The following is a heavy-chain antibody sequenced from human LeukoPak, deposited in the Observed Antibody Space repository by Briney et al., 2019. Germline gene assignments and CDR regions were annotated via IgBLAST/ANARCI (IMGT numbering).Heavy chain of an antibody. V-gene: IGHV1-46*01. D-gene: IGHD4-23*01. J-gene: IGHJ4*02. CDR2: INPSGGST. CDR3: ARGYGGNAVDY. Sequence: ASVTVSCKASGYTFTSYYMHWVRQAPGQGLEWLGIINPSGGSTSYAQKFQGRVTITRDTSTSTVYMELSSLRSEDTAVYYCARGYGGNAVDYWGQGTLVTVSS. CDR1: GYTFTSYY.